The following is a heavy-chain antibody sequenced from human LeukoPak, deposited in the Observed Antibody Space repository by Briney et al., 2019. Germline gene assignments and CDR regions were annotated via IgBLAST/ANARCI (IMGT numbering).Heavy chain of an antibody. CDR2: IYPGDSDT. Sequence: GESLKISCKGSGYSFTSYWIGWVRQMPGKGLEWMGIIYPGDSDTRYSPSFQGQVTISADKSISTAYLQWSSLKASDTAIYYCARRDYDILTGYEGPFDYWGQGTLVTVSS. D-gene: IGHD3-9*01. CDR3: ARRDYDILTGYEGPFDY. CDR1: GYSFTSYW. V-gene: IGHV5-51*01. J-gene: IGHJ4*02.